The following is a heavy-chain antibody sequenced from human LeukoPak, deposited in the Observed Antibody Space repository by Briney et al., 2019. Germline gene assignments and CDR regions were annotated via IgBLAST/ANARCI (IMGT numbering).Heavy chain of an antibody. Sequence: GESLKISCKGSGYSFTSYWIGWVRQMPGKGLEWMGIIYPGDSDTRYSPSFQGQVTISADKSISTAYLQWSSLKASDTAMYYCAKGEDYYDSSGYPFQHWGQGTLVTVSS. V-gene: IGHV5-51*01. CDR2: IYPGDSDT. CDR3: AKGEDYYDSSGYPFQH. CDR1: GYSFTSYW. J-gene: IGHJ1*01. D-gene: IGHD3-22*01.